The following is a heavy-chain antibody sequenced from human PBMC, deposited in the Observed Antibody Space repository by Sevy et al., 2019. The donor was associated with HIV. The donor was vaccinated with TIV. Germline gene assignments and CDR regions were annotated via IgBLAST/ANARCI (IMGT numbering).Heavy chain of an antibody. Sequence: GGSLRLSCAASGFTFSSYSMNWVRQAPGKGLEWVSSIISSSSYIYYADSVKGRFTISRDNAKNSLYLQMNSLRAEDTAVYYCAREEAYYDFWSGYYSKYYFDYWGQGTLVTVSS. CDR2: IISSSSYI. V-gene: IGHV3-21*01. J-gene: IGHJ4*02. CDR1: GFTFSSYS. D-gene: IGHD3-3*01. CDR3: AREEAYYDFWSGYYSKYYFDY.